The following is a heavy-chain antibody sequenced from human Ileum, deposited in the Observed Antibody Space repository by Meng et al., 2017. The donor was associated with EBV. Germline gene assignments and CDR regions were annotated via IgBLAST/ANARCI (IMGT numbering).Heavy chain of an antibody. J-gene: IGHJ4*02. D-gene: IGHD3-10*01. CDR3: ANFHHDGSAVYRDY. V-gene: IGHV4-4*02. Sequence: VQLELSGPGPVRRVGDLSDASAVSAASIRRSYCWSLVRQPPGKGLEWIGEIYHGWFINDNPSLKGRVTISIDESKNQFSLMLTSVTAADTAVYYCANFHHDGSAVYRDYWGQGTLVTVSS. CDR1: AASIRRSYC. CDR2: IYHGWFI.